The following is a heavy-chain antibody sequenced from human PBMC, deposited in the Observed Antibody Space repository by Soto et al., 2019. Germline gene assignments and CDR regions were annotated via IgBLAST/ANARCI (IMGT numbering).Heavy chain of an antibody. CDR1: GYTFTSYD. Sequence: ASVKVSCKASGYTFTSYDINWVRQATGQGLEWMGWMNPNSGNTGYAQKFQGRVTMTRNTSISTAYMELSSLRSEDTAVYYCASNHYDYICGSYRNDYWGQGTLVTVS. CDR2: MNPNSGNT. CDR3: ASNHYDYICGSYRNDY. J-gene: IGHJ4*02. V-gene: IGHV1-8*01. D-gene: IGHD3-16*02.